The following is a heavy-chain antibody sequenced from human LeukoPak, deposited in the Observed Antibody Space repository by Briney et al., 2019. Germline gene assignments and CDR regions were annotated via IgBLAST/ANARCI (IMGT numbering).Heavy chain of an antibody. CDR1: GYTFTSYD. CDR3: VRTPPKGDIDY. V-gene: IGHV1-8*01. D-gene: IGHD2-21*02. CDR2: MSASSGNT. J-gene: IGHJ4*02. Sequence: ASVKVSCKASGYTFTSYDINWVRQAPGQGLEWLGWMSASSGNTGYAQKFQGRVSMTRATSISTAYLELSSLTFEDTAAYYCVRTPPKGDIDYWGQGTLVTVSS.